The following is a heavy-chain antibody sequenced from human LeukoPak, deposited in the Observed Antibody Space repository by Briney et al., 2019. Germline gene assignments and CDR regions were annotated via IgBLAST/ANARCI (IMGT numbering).Heavy chain of an antibody. Sequence: GASVKVSCKASGYTFTSYAMHWVRQAPGQRLEWMGWINAGNGNTKYSQKFQGRVTITRDTSASTAYMELSSLRSEDTAVYYCARDHCSSTSCYTGYYYYGMDVWGKGTTVTVSP. CDR3: ARDHCSSTSCYTGYYYYGMDV. CDR1: GYTFTSYA. D-gene: IGHD2-2*02. J-gene: IGHJ6*04. V-gene: IGHV1-3*01. CDR2: INAGNGNT.